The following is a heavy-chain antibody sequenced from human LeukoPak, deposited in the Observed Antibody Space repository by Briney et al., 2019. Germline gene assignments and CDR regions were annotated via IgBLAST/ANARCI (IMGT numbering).Heavy chain of an antibody. CDR2: INAGNGNT. CDR1: GYTFTSYA. J-gene: IGHJ4*02. V-gene: IGHV1-3*01. CDR3: AREYSSSWYEPYFDY. Sequence: ASVNVSCKASGYTFTSYAMHWVRQAPGQRLEWMGWINAGNGNTKYSQKFQGRVTITRDTSASTAYMELSSLRSGDTAVYYCAREYSSSWYEPYFDYWGQGTLVTVSS. D-gene: IGHD6-13*01.